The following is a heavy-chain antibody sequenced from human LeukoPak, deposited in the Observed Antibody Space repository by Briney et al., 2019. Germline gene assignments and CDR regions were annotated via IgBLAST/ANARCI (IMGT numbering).Heavy chain of an antibody. CDR1: GFTFSSYS. Sequence: GSLRLSCAASGFTFSSYSMNWVRQAPGKGLEWVSYISSSSSTIYYADSVKGRFTISRDNAKNSLYLQMNSLKTEDTAVYFCTTMGNYDSSEQNPMPFDYWGQGTLVTVSS. CDR2: ISSSSSTI. D-gene: IGHD3-22*01. CDR3: TTMGNYDSSEQNPMPFDY. J-gene: IGHJ4*02. V-gene: IGHV3-48*01.